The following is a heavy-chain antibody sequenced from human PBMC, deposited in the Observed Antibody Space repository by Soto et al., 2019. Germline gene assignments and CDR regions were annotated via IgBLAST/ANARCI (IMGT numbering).Heavy chain of an antibody. CDR3: AHRGYGDYPRDNWFDP. Sequence: ITLKESGPTLVKPTQALTLTCSFSGFSLSTSGRGVGWIRQPPGKALEWLALIYWNDDKRFSPSLRSRLTITKDTSKNQVVLTMTNVDPVDTATYYCAHRGYGDYPRDNWFDPWGQGTLVTVSS. J-gene: IGHJ5*02. CDR2: IYWNDDK. D-gene: IGHD4-17*01. V-gene: IGHV2-5*01. CDR1: GFSLSTSGRG.